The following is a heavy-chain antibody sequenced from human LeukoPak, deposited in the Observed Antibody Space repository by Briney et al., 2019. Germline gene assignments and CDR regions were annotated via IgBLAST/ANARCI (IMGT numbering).Heavy chain of an antibody. J-gene: IGHJ4*02. V-gene: IGHV3-21*01. CDR2: ISSSSSYI. Sequence: AGGSLRLSCAASGFTFSSYSMNWVRQAPGKGLEWVSAISSSSSYIYYADSVKGRFTISRDNAKNSLYLQMNSLRAEDTAVYYCARSSIAVGGPWGFDYWGQGTLVTVSS. D-gene: IGHD6-19*01. CDR1: GFTFSSYS. CDR3: ARSSIAVGGPWGFDY.